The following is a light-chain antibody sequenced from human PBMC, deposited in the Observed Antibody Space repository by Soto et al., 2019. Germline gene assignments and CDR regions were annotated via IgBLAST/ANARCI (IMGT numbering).Light chain of an antibody. J-gene: IGKJ4*02. Sequence: EIVMTQSPATLSVSPGERATLSCRASQSINNNLAWYQQKPGQGPRLLIYGASSRAPGIPARFSGSGSGTGFTLTISSLQSEDFAIYYCQQYNNWPLTFGGGTKVELK. CDR1: QSINNN. V-gene: IGKV3-15*01. CDR2: GAS. CDR3: QQYNNWPLT.